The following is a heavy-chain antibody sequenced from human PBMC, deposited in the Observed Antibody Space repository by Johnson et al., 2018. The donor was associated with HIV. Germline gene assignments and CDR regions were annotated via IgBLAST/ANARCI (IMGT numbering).Heavy chain of an antibody. Sequence: QVQLVESGGGLVQPGRSLRLSCAASRFTFSSYAMHWVRQAPGKGLEWVTLISYDGNNKYYADSVRGRFTVSRDNSKNTVYLQMNSLRAEDTAVYYCAKDQYRKLTTVAGIWGQGTMVTVSS. CDR2: ISYDGNNK. V-gene: IGHV3-30*04. D-gene: IGHD4-17*01. CDR3: AKDQYRKLTTVAGI. CDR1: RFTFSSYA. J-gene: IGHJ3*02.